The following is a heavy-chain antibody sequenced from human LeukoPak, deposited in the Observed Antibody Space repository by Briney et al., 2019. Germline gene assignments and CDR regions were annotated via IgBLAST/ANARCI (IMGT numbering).Heavy chain of an antibody. J-gene: IGHJ4*02. V-gene: IGHV4-39*07. CDR3: ASSIGGDYYDSSGHPFDY. CDR1: GGSISSSSYY. D-gene: IGHD3-22*01. CDR2: IYYSGST. Sequence: SETLSLTCTVSGGSISSSSYYWGWIRQPPGKGLEWIGSIYYSGSTYYNPSLKSRVTISVDTSKNQFSLKLSSVTAADTAVYYCASSIGGDYYDSSGHPFDYWGQGTLVTVSS.